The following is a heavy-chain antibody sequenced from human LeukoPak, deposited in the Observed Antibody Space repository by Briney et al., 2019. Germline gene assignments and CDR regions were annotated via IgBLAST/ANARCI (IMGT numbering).Heavy chain of an antibody. Sequence: GGSLRLSCAASGFLVNDYGMHWVRQAPGKGPEWVAAMRFDGNTKYYVDSVKGRFTISRDTSKNTLFLQMNSLRDEDTATYYCAREPASSGWFDPWGQGTLVAVSS. CDR2: MRFDGNTK. CDR1: GFLVNDYG. J-gene: IGHJ5*02. V-gene: IGHV3-33*01. CDR3: AREPASSGWFDP. D-gene: IGHD6-19*01.